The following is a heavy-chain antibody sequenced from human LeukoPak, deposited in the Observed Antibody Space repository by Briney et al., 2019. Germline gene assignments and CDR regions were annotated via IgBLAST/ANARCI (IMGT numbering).Heavy chain of an antibody. D-gene: IGHD3-10*01. CDR2: IYYSGST. CDR3: ARGALLWFGDRMEYYFDY. CDR1: GGSIISYY. J-gene: IGHJ4*02. V-gene: IGHV4-59*01. Sequence: SETLSLTCTVSGGSIISYYWSWIRQPPGKGLEWIGYIYYSGSTNYNPSLKSRVTISVDTSKNQFSLKLSSMTAADTAVYYCARGALLWFGDRMEYYFDYWGQGTLLTVSS.